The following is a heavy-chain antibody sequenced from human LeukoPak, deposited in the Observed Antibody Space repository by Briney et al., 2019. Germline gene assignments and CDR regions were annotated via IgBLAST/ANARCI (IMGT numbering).Heavy chain of an antibody. D-gene: IGHD4-17*01. V-gene: IGHV3-30*04. Sequence: GRSLRLSCAASGFTFSSYAMHWVRQTPGKGLEWVAVISYDGSNKYYADSVKGRFTISRDNAKNSLYLQMNSLRAEDTAVYYCAREGYGDYAYYYYYMDVWGKGTTVTVSS. J-gene: IGHJ6*03. CDR3: AREGYGDYAYYYYYMDV. CDR2: ISYDGSNK. CDR1: GFTFSSYA.